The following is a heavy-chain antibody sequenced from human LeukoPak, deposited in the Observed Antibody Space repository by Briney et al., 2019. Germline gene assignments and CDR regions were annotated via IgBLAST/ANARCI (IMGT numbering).Heavy chain of an antibody. CDR2: IYTSGNT. V-gene: IGHV4-4*07. CDR3: ARVDLRAAFFDY. Sequence: SETLSLTCTVSGGSISSYYWTWIRQPAGKGLEWIGRIYTSGNTGYNPSLKSRVTMSVDTSKDQFSLNLSSVTAADTAVYYCARVDLRAAFFDYWGQGTLVTVSS. J-gene: IGHJ4*02. CDR1: GGSISSYY. D-gene: IGHD2-15*01.